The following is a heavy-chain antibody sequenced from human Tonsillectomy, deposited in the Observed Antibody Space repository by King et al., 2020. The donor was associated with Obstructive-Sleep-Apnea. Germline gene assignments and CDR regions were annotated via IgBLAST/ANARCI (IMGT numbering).Heavy chain of an antibody. CDR1: GYTFTSYY. J-gene: IGHJ3*02. Sequence: VQLVESGAEVKKPGASVKVSCKASGYTFTSYYIHRVRQAPGQGLEWMGLINPSGGSTRYAQSFQDRVTMTRDTSTSTVYMELSSLRSEDTAVFYCARGSCSSTTCSFSDAFDIWGQGTMVTVSS. D-gene: IGHD2-2*01. V-gene: IGHV1-46*01. CDR2: INPSGGST. CDR3: ARGSCSSTTCSFSDAFDI.